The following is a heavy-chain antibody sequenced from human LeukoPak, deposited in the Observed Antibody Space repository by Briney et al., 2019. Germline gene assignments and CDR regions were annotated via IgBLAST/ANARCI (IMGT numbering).Heavy chain of an antibody. J-gene: IGHJ4*02. CDR1: GYSFTSHW. D-gene: IGHD3-22*01. CDR2: IYPGDSDT. CDR3: ARHVRDYYDSSGYSDY. V-gene: IGHV5-51*01. Sequence: GESLKISRKGSGYSFTSHWIGWVRQMPGKGLEWMGIIYPGDSDTRYSPSFQGQVTISADKSISTAYLQWSSLKASDTAMYYCARHVRDYYDSSGYSDYWGQGTLVTVSS.